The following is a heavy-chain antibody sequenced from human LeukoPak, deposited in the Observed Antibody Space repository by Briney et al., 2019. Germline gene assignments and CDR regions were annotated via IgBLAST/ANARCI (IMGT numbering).Heavy chain of an antibody. CDR2: IYHSGST. D-gene: IGHD2-2*01. CDR1: GGSISSSYW. CDR3: ARDYCTSTTCPNWFDP. V-gene: IGHV4-4*02. Sequence: SSETLSLTCAVSGGSISSSYWWSWIRQPPGKGLEWIGEIYHSGSTNYNLSLKSRVTISVDKSKNQFSLKLNSVTAADTAVYYCARDYCTSTTCPNWFDPWGQGTLVTVSS. J-gene: IGHJ5*02.